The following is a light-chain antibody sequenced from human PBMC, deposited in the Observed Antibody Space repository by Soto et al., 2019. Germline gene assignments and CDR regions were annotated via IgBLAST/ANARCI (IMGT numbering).Light chain of an antibody. Sequence: EIVLTQAPASLSSSPREPATLSCRATRSVRSYLAWYKQKPGQAPGLLIYDASSRPTDIPARFSGSGSGTDFTLTISSLEPEDFELYYCQQRSNWPITCGQGTRLEIK. CDR3: QQRSNWPIT. CDR2: DAS. J-gene: IGKJ5*01. CDR1: RSVRSY. V-gene: IGKV3-11*01.